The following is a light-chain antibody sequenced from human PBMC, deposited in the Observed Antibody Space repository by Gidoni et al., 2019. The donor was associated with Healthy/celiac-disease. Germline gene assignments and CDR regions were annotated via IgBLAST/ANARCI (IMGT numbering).Light chain of an antibody. V-gene: IGKV3-20*01. CDR2: GAS. CDR3: QQYGSSPFT. CDR1: QSVSSSY. Sequence: EIVLTQSPGTLFLSPGERATLSCRASQSVSSSYLAWYQQKPGQAPRRLIYGASSRATGIPDRFSGSGSGTDFTLTISRLEPEDFAVYYCQQYGSSPFTFGPGTKVDIK. J-gene: IGKJ3*01.